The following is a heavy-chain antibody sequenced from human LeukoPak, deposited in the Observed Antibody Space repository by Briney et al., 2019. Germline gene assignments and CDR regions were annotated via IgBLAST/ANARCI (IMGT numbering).Heavy chain of an antibody. V-gene: IGHV4-34*01. D-gene: IGHD3-9*01. CDR1: GGSFSAYY. CDR3: ARGYVLRYFAWFDP. Sequence: PSETLSLTCAVYGGSFSAYYWSWIRQPPEKGLEWIGEINHSGSTNYNPSLKSRVTISVDTSKNQFSLKLSSVTAADTAVYYCARGYVLRYFAWFDPWGQGTLVTVSS. J-gene: IGHJ5*02. CDR2: INHSGST.